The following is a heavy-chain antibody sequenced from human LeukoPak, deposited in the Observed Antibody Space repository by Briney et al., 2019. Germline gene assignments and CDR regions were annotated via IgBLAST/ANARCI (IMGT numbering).Heavy chain of an antibody. CDR1: GDSVSGYY. CDR2: THHSGNT. D-gene: IGHD3-22*01. CDR3: AGNYYYDSSGYPTQPFDY. J-gene: IGHJ4*02. Sequence: PSETLSLTCIVSGDSVSGYYWNWIRQPPGKGLEWIGYTHHSGNTLYNPSLKSRVTTSVDTSKNQFSLKLSSVTAADTAVYYCAGNYYYDSSGYPTQPFDYWGQGTLVTVSS. V-gene: IGHV4-59*02.